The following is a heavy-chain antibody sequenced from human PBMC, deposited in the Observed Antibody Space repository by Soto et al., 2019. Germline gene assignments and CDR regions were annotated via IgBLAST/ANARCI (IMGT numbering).Heavy chain of an antibody. D-gene: IGHD3-10*01. CDR2: AHYSGST. Sequence: QLQLQESGPGLVKPSETLSLTCTVSGGSITSSTYHWGWLRQPPGKGLEWVGNAHYSGSTYYNPSLKSRVTISVDTSEKQFSLKLSSVTAADTALYFCASQLWFGGSSYFDYWGQGTLVTVSS. CDR1: GGSITSSTYH. V-gene: IGHV4-39*01. J-gene: IGHJ4*02. CDR3: ASQLWFGGSSYFDY.